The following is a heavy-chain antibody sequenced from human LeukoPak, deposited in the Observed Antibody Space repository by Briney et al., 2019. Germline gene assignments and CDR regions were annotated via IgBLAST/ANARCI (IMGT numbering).Heavy chain of an antibody. J-gene: IGHJ3*02. D-gene: IGHD2-21*01. CDR2: ISSSSSYI. Sequence: PGGSLRLSCAASGFTFSSYSMNWVRQAPGKGLEWVSSISSSSSYIYYADSVKGRFTISRDNAKNSLYLQMNSLRAEDTAVYYCARLHTVSWAFDIWGQGTMVTVSS. CDR3: ARLHTVSWAFDI. V-gene: IGHV3-21*01. CDR1: GFTFSSYS.